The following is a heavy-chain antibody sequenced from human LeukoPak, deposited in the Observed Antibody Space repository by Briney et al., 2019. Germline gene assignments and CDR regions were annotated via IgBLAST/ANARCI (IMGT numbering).Heavy chain of an antibody. CDR1: GFTFSNYG. CDR2: IWYDGSNK. Sequence: GGSLRLSCEASGFTFSNYGMHWVRQAPGKGLEWVAVIWYDGSNKYYADSVKGRFTISRDNFKNTLYLQMNSLRAEDTAVYYCARGRTGEPFDYWGQGTLVTVSS. J-gene: IGHJ4*02. CDR3: ARGRTGEPFDY. V-gene: IGHV3-33*08. D-gene: IGHD3-16*01.